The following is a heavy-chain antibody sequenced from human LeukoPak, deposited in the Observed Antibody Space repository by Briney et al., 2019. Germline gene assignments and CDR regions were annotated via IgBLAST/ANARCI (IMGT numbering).Heavy chain of an antibody. J-gene: IGHJ4*02. CDR1: GYTFTDYF. Sequence: GASVKVSCKASGYTFTDYFMNWVRQAPGQGLEWMGWINPKSGGTVYAQKFQGRVTMTRDTSISTAYMELSRLRSDDTAVYYCAREQDYYDSSGYYDYWGQGTLVTVSS. D-gene: IGHD3-22*01. CDR3: AREQDYYDSSGYYDY. CDR2: INPKSGGT. V-gene: IGHV1-2*02.